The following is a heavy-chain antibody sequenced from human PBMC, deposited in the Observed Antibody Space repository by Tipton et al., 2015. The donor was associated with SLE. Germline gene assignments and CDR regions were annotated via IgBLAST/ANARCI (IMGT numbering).Heavy chain of an antibody. Sequence: TLSLTCTVFGGSISSYYWSWIRQPAGKGLEWIGQIHSSGSTSYNPSLKSRVPISVDMSKNQVSLKLSSVTAADTAVYYCARLAVVVATNFDYWGQGTLVTVSS. CDR1: GGSISSYY. V-gene: IGHV4-4*07. D-gene: IGHD2-15*01. CDR2: IHSSGST. J-gene: IGHJ4*02. CDR3: ARLAVVVATNFDY.